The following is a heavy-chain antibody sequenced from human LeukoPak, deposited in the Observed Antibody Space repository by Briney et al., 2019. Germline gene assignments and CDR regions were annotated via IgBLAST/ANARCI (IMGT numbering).Heavy chain of an antibody. Sequence: GGSLRLSCAASGFTVSSNYMSWVRQAPGKGLEWVSVIYSGGSTYYADSVKGRFTISRDNSKNTLYLQMNSLRAEDTAVYYCASVTPYYYDSSGYYYWGQGTLVTVSS. CDR1: GFTVSSNY. CDR2: IYSGGST. V-gene: IGHV3-53*01. D-gene: IGHD3-22*01. J-gene: IGHJ4*02. CDR3: ASVTPYYYDSSGYYY.